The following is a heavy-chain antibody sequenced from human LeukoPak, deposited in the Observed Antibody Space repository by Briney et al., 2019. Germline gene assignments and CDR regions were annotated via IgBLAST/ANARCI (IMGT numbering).Heavy chain of an antibody. CDR2: IFSSSIYT. CDR1: GFTFSDYS. D-gene: IGHD7-27*01. J-gene: IGHJ3*02. Sequence: GGSLRLSCAASGFTFSDYSMNWLRRTPGKGLEWVSYIFSSSIYTNYADSVKGRFTISRDNAENSLFLQMSSLKAEDTAVYYCARAGTGEGALDIWGQGTMVTVSS. V-gene: IGHV3-11*05. CDR3: ARAGTGEGALDI.